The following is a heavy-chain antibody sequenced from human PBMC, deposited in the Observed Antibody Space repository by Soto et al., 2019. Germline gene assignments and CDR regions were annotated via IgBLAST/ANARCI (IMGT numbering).Heavy chain of an antibody. J-gene: IGHJ5*02. D-gene: IGHD3-10*01. CDR1: GGSISSTAYY. Sequence: QLQLQESGPGLVKPSETLSLTCTVSGGSISSTAYYWGWIRQPPGKGLEWIGSIYFSGRTYYNPSLKSRVAMSVDTSKNQFSLKLSSVTAADTALYYCAPSTYHYGSGSYYIAFDPWGQGTLVTVSS. CDR2: IYFSGRT. CDR3: APSTYHYGSGSYYIAFDP. V-gene: IGHV4-39*01.